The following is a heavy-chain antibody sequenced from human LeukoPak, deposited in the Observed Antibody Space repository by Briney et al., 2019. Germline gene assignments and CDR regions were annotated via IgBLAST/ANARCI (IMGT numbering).Heavy chain of an antibody. CDR1: GFTFSTYA. J-gene: IGHJ4*02. Sequence: SGGSLRLSCAASGFTFSTYAMTWVRQPPGKGLEWVSAISGSGGSTYYADSVKGRFTISRDNSKNTLYLQMNSLRAEDTAVYYCAKVTHGYYDSSGYPYYFDYWGQGTLVTVSS. CDR2: ISGSGGST. CDR3: AKVTHGYYDSSGYPYYFDY. V-gene: IGHV3-23*01. D-gene: IGHD3-22*01.